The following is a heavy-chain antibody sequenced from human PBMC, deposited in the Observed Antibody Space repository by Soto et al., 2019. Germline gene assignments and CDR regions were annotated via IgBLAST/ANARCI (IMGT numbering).Heavy chain of an antibody. CDR3: ASHFTGVLVLGTSPPGGDNYGWDV. CDR1: GGTFSRYT. Sequence: QVQLVQSGAEVKKPGSSVKVSCKASGGTFSRYTFTWVRRAPGQGLEWMGRIIPILDIPNYAQNFQGRVTITPEKSTSTAYMELSSLTSDDTAVYYCASHFTGVLVLGTSPPGGDNYGWDVWGQGTTVTVSS. D-gene: IGHD2-8*02. J-gene: IGHJ6*02. V-gene: IGHV1-69*02. CDR2: IIPILDIP.